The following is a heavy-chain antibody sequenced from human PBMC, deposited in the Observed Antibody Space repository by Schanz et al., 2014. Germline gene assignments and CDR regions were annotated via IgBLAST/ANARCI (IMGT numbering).Heavy chain of an antibody. J-gene: IGHJ2*01. D-gene: IGHD1-26*01. CDR1: GFNFNNFA. CDR2: ISGSGGST. CDR3: ARNRGSGGQNWYFDL. V-gene: IGHV3-23*01. Sequence: EVQLLESGGGLVQPGGSLRLSCAASGFNFNNFAMTWVRQAPGKGLEWVIVISGSGGSTYYADSVRGRFTMSRDNTKNSLFLQLNSLRADDTAVYYCARNRGSGGQNWYFDLWGRGTLVTVSS.